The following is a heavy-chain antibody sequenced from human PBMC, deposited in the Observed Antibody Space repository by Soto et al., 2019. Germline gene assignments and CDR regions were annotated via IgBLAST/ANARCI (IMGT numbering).Heavy chain of an antibody. Sequence: QITLKESGPTLVKPTQTLTLTCTFSGFSLSTSGVGVGWIRQPPGKALEWLALIYWDDDKRYSPSLKSRLTITKDTSKNQVVLTMTNMDPEDTATDYCAHRQRGRGDIISSRAFDIWGQGTMVTVSS. D-gene: IGHD3-10*01. J-gene: IGHJ3*02. CDR3: AHRQRGRGDIISSRAFDI. CDR1: GFSLSTSGVG. CDR2: IYWDDDK. V-gene: IGHV2-5*02.